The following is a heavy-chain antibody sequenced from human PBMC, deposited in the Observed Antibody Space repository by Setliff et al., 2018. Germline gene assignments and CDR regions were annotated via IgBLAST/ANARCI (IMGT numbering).Heavy chain of an antibody. J-gene: IGHJ4*02. V-gene: IGHV1-18*01. CDR2: ISPYSGES. CDR3: TRSPPTVVVTAIQAIFDY. Sequence: ASVKVSCKTSGFRFTSFGFSWVRQAPGQGLEWMGWISPYSGESNYAQKFQDRLTVTADTSTKTTYMELRSLTSDDTAVYFCTRSPPTVVVTAIQAIFDYWGQGTLVTVSS. CDR1: GFRFTSFG. D-gene: IGHD2-21*02.